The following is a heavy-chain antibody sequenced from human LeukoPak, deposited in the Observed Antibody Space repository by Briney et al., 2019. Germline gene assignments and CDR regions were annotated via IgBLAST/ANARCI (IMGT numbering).Heavy chain of an antibody. CDR1: GGSIGSYY. D-gene: IGHD5-18*01. Sequence: SETLSLTCTVSGGSIGSYYWSWIRQPPGKGLEWIGYIYYSGSTNYNPSLTSRVTISVDTSKNQFSLKLSSVTAADTAVYYCASVNVDTAGKFEYWGQGTLVTVSS. CDR3: ASVNVDTAGKFEY. CDR2: IYYSGST. V-gene: IGHV4-59*01. J-gene: IGHJ4*02.